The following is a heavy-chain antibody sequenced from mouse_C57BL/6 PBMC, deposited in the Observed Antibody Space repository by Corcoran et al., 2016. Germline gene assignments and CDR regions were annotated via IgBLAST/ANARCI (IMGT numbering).Heavy chain of an antibody. V-gene: IGHV1-26*01. J-gene: IGHJ4*01. CDR1: GYTFTDYY. CDR3: ARHYYGSSHYYAMDY. D-gene: IGHD1-1*01. Sequence: EVQLQQSGPELVKPGASVKISCKASGYTFTDYYMNWVKQSHGKSLEWIGDINPNNGGTSYNQKFKGKATLTVDKSSSTAYMELRSLTSEDSAVYYCARHYYGSSHYYAMDYWGQGTSVTVSS. CDR2: INPNNGGT.